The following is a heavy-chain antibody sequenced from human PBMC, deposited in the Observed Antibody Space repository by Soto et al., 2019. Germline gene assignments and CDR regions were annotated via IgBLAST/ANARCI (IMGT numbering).Heavy chain of an antibody. J-gene: IGHJ3*02. Sequence: GASVKVSCKASGYTFTRYYIHWVRQAPGQGLEWMGIINPRGGSTTYAQKFQGRVTMTSDTSTDTAYMELSSLRSEDTAVYYCATDASIWFGDIPAAAFDIWGQGTMVTVSS. V-gene: IGHV1-46*01. CDR1: GYTFTRYY. CDR3: ATDASIWFGDIPAAAFDI. D-gene: IGHD3-10*01. CDR2: INPRGGST.